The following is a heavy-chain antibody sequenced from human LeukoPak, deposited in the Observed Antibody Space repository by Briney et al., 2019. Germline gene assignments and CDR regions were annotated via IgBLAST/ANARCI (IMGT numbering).Heavy chain of an antibody. CDR2: ISGYNGNT. Sequence: ASVKVSCKASGYTFTSYGISWVRQAPGQGLEWMGWISGYNGNTKYAQKFQARVTLTADTSTSTAYMELWSLRSDDTALYYCARGGRYYYEYSNYYLIGNWGQGTLVTVSS. D-gene: IGHD3-22*01. V-gene: IGHV1-18*01. CDR1: GYTFTSYG. CDR3: ARGGRYYYEYSNYYLIGN. J-gene: IGHJ4*02.